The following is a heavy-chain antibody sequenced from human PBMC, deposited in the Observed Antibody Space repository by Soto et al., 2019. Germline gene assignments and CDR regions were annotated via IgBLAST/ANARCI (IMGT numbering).Heavy chain of an antibody. V-gene: IGHV1-58*01. CDR2: IVVGSGNT. D-gene: IGHD3-10*01. CDR3: AFGEESRYYYYGMDV. CDR1: GFTFTSSA. Sequence: SVKVSCKASGFTFTSSAVQWVRQARGQRLEWIGWIVVGSGNTNYAQKFQERVTITRDMSTSTAYMELNSLRAEDTAVYYCAFGEESRYYYYGMDVWGQGTTVTVSS. J-gene: IGHJ6*02.